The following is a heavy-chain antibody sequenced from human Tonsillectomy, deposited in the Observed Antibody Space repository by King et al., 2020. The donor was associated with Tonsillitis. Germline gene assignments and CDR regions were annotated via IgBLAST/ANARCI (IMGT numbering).Heavy chain of an antibody. D-gene: IGHD2-15*01. Sequence: VQLHEAGPGLVKPSETLSLTCTVSGGSISTYYWSWIRQPPGKGLEWVGDIYSSGSTNYNPSLKSRVTISVDTSKNQFSLKLSSVTAADTAVYYCAKDSDCSGGSCYSGLNWFDPWGQGTLVTVSS. CDR1: GGSISTYY. CDR3: AKDSDCSGGSCYSGLNWFDP. CDR2: IYSSGST. J-gene: IGHJ5*02. V-gene: IGHV4-59*01.